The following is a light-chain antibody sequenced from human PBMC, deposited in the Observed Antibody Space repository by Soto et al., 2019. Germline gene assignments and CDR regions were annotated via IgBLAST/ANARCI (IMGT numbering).Light chain of an antibody. V-gene: IGKV1-5*01. Sequence: DSQMTQSPSTLSASVGDRVTITCRASQSISTWLAWYQQKPGKAPKLLFYDASNLESGVPSTFSGSVSGTEFTLTISSLQPDDFATYYCQQYYTYWHMFGQGTKVDIK. CDR2: DAS. J-gene: IGKJ1*01. CDR3: QQYYTYWHM. CDR1: QSISTW.